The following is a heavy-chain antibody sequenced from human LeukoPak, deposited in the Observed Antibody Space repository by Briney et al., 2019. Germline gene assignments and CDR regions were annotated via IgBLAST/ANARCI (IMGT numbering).Heavy chain of an antibody. Sequence: GGSLRLSCAASGFTFDSYGMSWVRQAPGKGLEWVSGINWNGADTTYTESVKGRFTISRDNAKNSLYLQMNSLRAEDTAVYYCASPIYGSGSYYNVWGQGTLVTVSS. CDR2: INWNGADT. D-gene: IGHD3-10*01. V-gene: IGHV3-20*04. J-gene: IGHJ4*02. CDR1: GFTFDSYG. CDR3: ASPIYGSGSYYNV.